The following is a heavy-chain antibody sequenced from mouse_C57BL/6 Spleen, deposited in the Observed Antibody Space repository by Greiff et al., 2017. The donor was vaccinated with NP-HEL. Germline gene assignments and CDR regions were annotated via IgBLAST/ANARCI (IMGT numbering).Heavy chain of an antibody. CDR1: GYTFTSYW. J-gene: IGHJ3*01. D-gene: IGHD2-4*01. V-gene: IGHV1-52*01. CDR3: ARFGDYTWFAY. Sequence: QVQLQQPGAELVRPGSSVKLSCKASGYTFTSYWMHWVKQRPIQGLEWIGNIDPSDSETHYNQKFKDKATLTVDKYSSTAYMQLSSLTSEDSAVYYCARFGDYTWFAYWGQGTLVTVSA. CDR2: IDPSDSET.